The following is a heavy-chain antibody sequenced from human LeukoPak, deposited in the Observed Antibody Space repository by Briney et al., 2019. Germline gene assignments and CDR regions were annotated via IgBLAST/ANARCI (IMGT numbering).Heavy chain of an antibody. CDR2: IYYSGST. D-gene: IGHD2-15*01. Sequence: SETLSLTCTVSGGSISSYYWSWIRQPPGKGLEWIGYIYYSGSTNYNPSLKGRVTISVDTSKNQFSLKLSSVTAADTAVYYCARDHCSGGSCYPDYWGQGTLVTVSS. CDR1: GGSISSYY. CDR3: ARDHCSGGSCYPDY. J-gene: IGHJ4*02. V-gene: IGHV4-59*01.